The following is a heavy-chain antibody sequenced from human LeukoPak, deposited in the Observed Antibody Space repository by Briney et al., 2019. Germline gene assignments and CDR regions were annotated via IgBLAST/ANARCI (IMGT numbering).Heavy chain of an antibody. D-gene: IGHD3-3*01. V-gene: IGHV3-23*01. CDR3: ARDPGTIFDVLNYHFDY. CDR2: ISASGGNT. CDR1: GFTFSSYA. J-gene: IGHJ4*02. Sequence: QPGGSLRLSCAASGFTFSSYAMTWVSQAPGKGLEWVSAISASGGNTYYADSVKGRFTISRDNFKNTLYLQMNSLTAEDTAIYYCARDPGTIFDVLNYHFDYWGQGTLVTVSS.